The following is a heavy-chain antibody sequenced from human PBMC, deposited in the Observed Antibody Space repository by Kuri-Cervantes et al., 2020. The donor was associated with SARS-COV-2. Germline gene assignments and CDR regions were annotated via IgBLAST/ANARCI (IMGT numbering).Heavy chain of an antibody. V-gene: IGHV3-23*01. D-gene: IGHD6-19*01. CDR2: ISGNADFT. J-gene: IGHJ4*02. CDR3: AKGHNSGWHKPPIDY. CDR1: GFTFDDYG. Sequence: GGSLRLSCAASGFTFDDYGMSWVRQAPGKGLEWVSLISGNADFTYYADSVKSRFTISRDNSKNTLYLQMDSLRAEDTAVYYCAKGHNSGWHKPPIDYWGQGALVTVSS.